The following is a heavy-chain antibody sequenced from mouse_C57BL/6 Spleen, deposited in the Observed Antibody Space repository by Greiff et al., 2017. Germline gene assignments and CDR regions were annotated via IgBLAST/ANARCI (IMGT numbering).Heavy chain of an antibody. CDR3: ARLNRNYD. J-gene: IGHJ2*01. CDR2: IYPGDGDT. Sequence: VQLQQSGPELVKPGASVKISCKASGYAFSSSWMNWVKQRPGKGLEWIGRIYPGDGDTNYNGKFKGKATLTAAKSSSTPYMQLSRLTSEDYAVYSGARLNRNYDWGQGTTLTVSS. D-gene: IGHD2-5*01. V-gene: IGHV1-82*01. CDR1: GYAFSSSW.